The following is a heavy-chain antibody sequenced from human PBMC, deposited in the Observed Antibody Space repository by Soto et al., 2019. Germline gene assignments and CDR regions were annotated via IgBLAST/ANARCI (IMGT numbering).Heavy chain of an antibody. Sequence: SETLSLTCAVYGGSFSGYYWSWIRQPPGKGLEWIGEINHSGSTNYNPSLKSRVTISVVTSKNQFSLKLSSVTAADTAVYYCAGDYGSGSYRLDFWGQGTLVTVSS. J-gene: IGHJ4*02. CDR1: GGSFSGYY. V-gene: IGHV4-34*01. CDR3: AGDYGSGSYRLDF. D-gene: IGHD3-10*01. CDR2: INHSGST.